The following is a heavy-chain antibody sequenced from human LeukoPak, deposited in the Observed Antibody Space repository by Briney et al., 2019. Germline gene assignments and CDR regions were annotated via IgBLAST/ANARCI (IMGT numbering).Heavy chain of an antibody. CDR1: GFTFSNAW. D-gene: IGHD3-10*01. V-gene: IGHV3-15*01. CDR2: IKSKTDGGTT. Sequence: PGGSLRLSCAASGFTFSNAWMSWVRQAPGKGLEWVGRIKSKTDGGTTDYAAPVKGRFTISRDDSKNTLYLQMNSLKTEDTAVYYCTTDQMVRGVIGELDYWGQGTLVTVSS. CDR3: TTDQMVRGVIGELDY. J-gene: IGHJ4*02.